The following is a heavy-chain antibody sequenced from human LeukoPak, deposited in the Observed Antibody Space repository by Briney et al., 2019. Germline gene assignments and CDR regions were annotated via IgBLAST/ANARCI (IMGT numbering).Heavy chain of an antibody. V-gene: IGHV1-69*05. J-gene: IGHJ6*03. D-gene: IGHD2-2*01. CDR3: ARGPIVVVPAAMRGYYYYMDV. Sequence: ASVKVSCKASGGTFSSYAISWVRQAPGQGLEWMGGIIPIFGTANYAQKFQGRVTITTDESTTTAYMELSSLRSEDTAVYYCARGPIVVVPAAMRGYYYYMDVWGKGTTVTVSS. CDR1: GGTFSSYA. CDR2: IIPIFGTA.